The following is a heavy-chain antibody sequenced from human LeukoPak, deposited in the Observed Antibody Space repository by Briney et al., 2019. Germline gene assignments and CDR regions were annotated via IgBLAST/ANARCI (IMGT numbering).Heavy chain of an antibody. CDR1: GGSFTYYY. J-gene: IGHJ4*02. D-gene: IGHD3-10*01. Sequence: PSETLSLTCALYGGSFTYYYWTWIRQPPGKGLEWIGEINHAGTTDYNPSLKSRVTISVDTSKNQFSLKLNSVTAADTAVYYCARLNLEYFYSSGPNDYWGQATLVTVSS. CDR3: ARLNLEYFYSSGPNDY. CDR2: INHAGTT. V-gene: IGHV4-34*01.